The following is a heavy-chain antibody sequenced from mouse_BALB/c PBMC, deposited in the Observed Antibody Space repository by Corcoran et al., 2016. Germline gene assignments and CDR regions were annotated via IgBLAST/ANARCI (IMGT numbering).Heavy chain of an antibody. V-gene: IGHV1S136*01. Sequence: EVQLQQSGPELVKPGASVKMSCKASGYTFTSYVMHWVKQKPGQGLEWIGYINPYNDGTKYNEKFKGKATLTSDKSSSTAYMELSSLTSEDSAVYYCARGLTTVVATNAMDYWGQGTSVTVSS. D-gene: IGHD1-1*01. CDR3: ARGLTTVVATNAMDY. CDR2: INPYNDGT. J-gene: IGHJ4*01. CDR1: GYTFTSYV.